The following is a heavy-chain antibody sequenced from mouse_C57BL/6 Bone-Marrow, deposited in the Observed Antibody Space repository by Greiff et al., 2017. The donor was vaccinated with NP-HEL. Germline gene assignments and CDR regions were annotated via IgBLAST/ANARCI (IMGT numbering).Heavy chain of an antibody. J-gene: IGHJ1*03. CDR2: INPNNGGT. D-gene: IGHD1-1*01. CDR1: GYTFTDYN. V-gene: IGHV1-22*01. Sequence: EVQLVESGPELVKPGASVKMSCKASGYTFTDYNMHWVKQSHGKSLEWIGYINPNNGGTSYNQKFKGKATLTVNKSSSTAYMELRSLTSEDSAVYYCARSYYGSFYWYFDVWGTGTTVTVSS. CDR3: ARSYYGSFYWYFDV.